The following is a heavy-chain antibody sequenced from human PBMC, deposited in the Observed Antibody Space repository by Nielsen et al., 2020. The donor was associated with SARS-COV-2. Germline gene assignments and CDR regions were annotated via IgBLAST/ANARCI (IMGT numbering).Heavy chain of an antibody. CDR3: ARAGLRYFDWLLWSAPFDY. V-gene: IGHV1-69*13. D-gene: IGHD3-9*01. Sequence: SVKVSCKASGGTFSSYAISWVRQAPGQGLEWMGGIIPIFGTANYAQKFQGRVTITADESTSIAYMELSSLRSEDTAVYYCARAGLRYFDWLLWSAPFDYWGQGTLVTVSS. CDR1: GGTFSSYA. J-gene: IGHJ4*02. CDR2: IIPIFGTA.